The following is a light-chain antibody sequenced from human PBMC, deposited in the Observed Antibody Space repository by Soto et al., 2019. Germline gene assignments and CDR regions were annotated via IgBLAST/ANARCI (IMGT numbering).Light chain of an antibody. V-gene: IGKV1-5*03. CDR2: KAS. CDR3: QQYNRQYT. Sequence: DIQVTQSPSTLSASIGDTFTITCRASKSISSWLAWYQQKPGKAPKLLIYKASSLESGVPLRFSGSGSGTEFTLTISSLQPDDFATYYCQQYNRQYTFGQGTKLEIK. CDR1: KSISSW. J-gene: IGKJ2*01.